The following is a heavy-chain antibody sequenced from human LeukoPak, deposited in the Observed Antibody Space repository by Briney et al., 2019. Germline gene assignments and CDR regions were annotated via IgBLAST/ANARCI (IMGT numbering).Heavy chain of an antibody. CDR3: ARDFRYSGSYSSNYYYYYMDV. Sequence: GGSLRLSCAASGFTFSSYAMHWVRQAPGKGLEYVSAISSNGGSTYYANSVKGRFTISRDNSKNTLYLQMGSLRAEDMAVYYCARDFRYSGSYSSNYYYYYMDVWGKGTTVTVSS. V-gene: IGHV3-64*01. CDR2: ISSNGGST. J-gene: IGHJ6*03. D-gene: IGHD1-26*01. CDR1: GFTFSSYA.